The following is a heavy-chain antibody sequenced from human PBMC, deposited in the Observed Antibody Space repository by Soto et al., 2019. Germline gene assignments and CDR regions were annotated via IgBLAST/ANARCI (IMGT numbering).Heavy chain of an antibody. CDR3: ARVKFSGLGIPFPVLPPYGMYV. J-gene: IGHJ6*02. V-gene: IGHV3-21*01. CDR2: ISSSSSYI. CDR1: GFTFSSYS. Sequence: PGGSLRLSCAASGFTFSSYSMNWVRQAPGKGLEWVSSISSSSSYIYYADSVKGRFTISRDNAKNSLYLQMNSLRAEDTAVYYCARVKFSGLGIPFPVLPPYGMYVWTQGTTVPVSS. D-gene: IGHD7-27*01.